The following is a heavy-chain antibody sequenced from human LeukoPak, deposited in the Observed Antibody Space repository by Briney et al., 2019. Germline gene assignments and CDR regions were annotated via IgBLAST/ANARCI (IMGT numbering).Heavy chain of an antibody. J-gene: IGHJ6*04. CDR3: ARLWNGFLDV. D-gene: IGHD3-3*01. CDR2: IYYSGST. CDR1: GGAISRYY. V-gene: IGHV4-59*08. Sequence: SETLSLTCSVSGGAISRYYWSWIRQPPGKGLEWIGYIYYSGSTNYSPSLKSRVTISVDTSKNQFSLKLSSVTAADTAVYYCARLWNGFLDVWGKGTTVTVSS.